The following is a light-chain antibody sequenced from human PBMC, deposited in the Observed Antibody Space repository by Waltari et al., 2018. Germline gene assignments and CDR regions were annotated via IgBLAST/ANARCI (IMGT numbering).Light chain of an antibody. CDR2: DVS. J-gene: IGLJ2*01. Sequence: QSALTQPASVSGSPGQSVTIFCAGTSNDVSGYNSVSWYQAHPGKAPRVIIYDVSDVPSGVSDRFSGSESGNTASLTISRLQAEDEADYYCSSQSSNDVVLFGGGTKLTVL. CDR1: SNDVSGYNS. CDR3: SSQSSNDVVL. V-gene: IGLV2-14*01.